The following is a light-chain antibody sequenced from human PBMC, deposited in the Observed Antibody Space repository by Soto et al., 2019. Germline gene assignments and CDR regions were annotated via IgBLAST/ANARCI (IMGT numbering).Light chain of an antibody. V-gene: IGKV1-39*01. CDR2: ATS. CDR1: QSISSY. J-gene: IGKJ2*01. CDR3: QQSYSSPRT. Sequence: DIQMTQSPSSLSASVGDRVTLTCRASQSISSYLNWYQHKPGKAPKLLIYATSNLQGGVPSRFSGSGSGTDFTLTISSLQPEDFAIYYCQQSYSSPRTFGQGTKLEI.